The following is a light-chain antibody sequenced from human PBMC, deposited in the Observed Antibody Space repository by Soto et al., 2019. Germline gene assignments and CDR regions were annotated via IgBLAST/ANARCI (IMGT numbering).Light chain of an antibody. J-gene: IGKJ1*01. Sequence: EIVLTQSPSTLSLSPGERATLSCRASQSVSNYLAWYQQKPGQAPRLLIYGASTRATGIPARFSGSASGTEFTLTISSLQSEDFAVYYCQQYNNWLWTFGQGTKVDIK. CDR2: GAS. V-gene: IGKV3-15*01. CDR3: QQYNNWLWT. CDR1: QSVSNY.